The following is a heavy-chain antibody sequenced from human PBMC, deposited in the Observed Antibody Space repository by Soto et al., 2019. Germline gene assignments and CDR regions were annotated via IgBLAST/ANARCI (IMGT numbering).Heavy chain of an antibody. D-gene: IGHD3-10*01. J-gene: IGHJ4*02. CDR2: FDPEDGET. V-gene: IGHV1-24*01. Sequence: ASVKVSCKVSGYTLTELSMHWVRQAPGKGLEWMGGFDPEDGETIYAQKFQGRVTMTEDTSTDTAYMELSRLRSEDTAVYYCATEMGYGSGSYFPFDYWGPGTIVTVSS. CDR3: ATEMGYGSGSYFPFDY. CDR1: GYTLTELS.